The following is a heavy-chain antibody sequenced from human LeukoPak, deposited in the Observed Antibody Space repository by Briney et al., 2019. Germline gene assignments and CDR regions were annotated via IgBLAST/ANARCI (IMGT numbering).Heavy chain of an antibody. CDR2: INPNSGGT. J-gene: IGHJ6*03. V-gene: IGHV1-2*02. D-gene: IGHD6-19*01. Sequence: ASVKVSCKASGYTFTGYYMHWVRQAPGQGLEWMGWINPNSGGTNYAQKFQGRVTMTRDTSISTAYMELSRLRSEDTAVYYCARGGWYKGGYYYYYMDVWGKGTTVTISS. CDR3: ARGGWYKGGYYYYYMDV. CDR1: GYTFTGYY.